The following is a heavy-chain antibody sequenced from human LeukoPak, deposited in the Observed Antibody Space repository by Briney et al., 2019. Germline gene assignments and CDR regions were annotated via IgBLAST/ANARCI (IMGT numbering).Heavy chain of an antibody. V-gene: IGHV3-21*01. J-gene: IGHJ4*02. CDR3: GRDPPLGSCSTISCPHLDY. CDR1: GFTFSRYS. D-gene: IGHD2-2*01. Sequence: GGSLRLSCAASGFTFSRYSMNWVRQAPGKGLEWVSSISSSSSFIYYADSVKGRFTISRDNAKNSLYLQMNSLRAEDTAVYYWGRDPPLGSCSTISCPHLDYWGQGTLVTVSS. CDR2: ISSSSSFI.